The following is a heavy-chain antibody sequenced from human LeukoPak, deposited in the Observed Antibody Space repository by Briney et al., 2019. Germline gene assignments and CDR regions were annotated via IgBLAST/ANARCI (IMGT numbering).Heavy chain of an antibody. V-gene: IGHV3-30*04. CDR3: ARGKQQLDYFAYYGMDV. D-gene: IGHD6-13*01. CDR2: ISRDGSTK. CDR1: GGSISSTN. Sequence: LSLTCAVSGGSISSTNWWSWVRQPPGKGLEWVAVISRDGSTKHYADSVKGRFTISRDNSKNTLYLQMNSLRGEDTAVYYCARGKQQLDYFAYYGMDVWGQGTTVTVSS. J-gene: IGHJ6*02.